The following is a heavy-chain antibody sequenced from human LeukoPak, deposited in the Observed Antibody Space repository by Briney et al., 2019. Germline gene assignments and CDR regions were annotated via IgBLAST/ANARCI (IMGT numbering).Heavy chain of an antibody. CDR1: GGTFSSYA. CDR3: ARVDSSGYLVDY. V-gene: IGHV1-69*13. J-gene: IGHJ4*02. CDR2: IIPIFGTA. Sequence: SVKVSCKASGGTFSSYAISWVRQAPGQGLEWMGGIIPIFGTANYAQKFQGRVTITADESTSTAYMELSSLRSEDTAVYYCARVDSSGYLVDYWGQGTLVTVSS. D-gene: IGHD3-22*01.